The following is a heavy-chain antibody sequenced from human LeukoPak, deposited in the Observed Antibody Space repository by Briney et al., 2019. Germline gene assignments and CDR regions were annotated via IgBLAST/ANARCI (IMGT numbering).Heavy chain of an antibody. CDR2: ISGIGGST. Sequence: GGSLRLSCAASGFTFSSDAMSWVRQAPGKGLEWVSAISGIGGSTYYADSVKGRFTISRDNSKNTLYLQMNSLRAEDTAVHYCAKGEYCSSTSCYGFQYYYYGMDVWGQGTTVTVSS. D-gene: IGHD2-2*01. J-gene: IGHJ6*02. CDR1: GFTFSSDA. V-gene: IGHV3-23*01. CDR3: AKGEYCSSTSCYGFQYYYYGMDV.